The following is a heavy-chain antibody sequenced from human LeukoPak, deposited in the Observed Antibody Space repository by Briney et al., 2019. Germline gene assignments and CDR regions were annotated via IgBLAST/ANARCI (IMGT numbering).Heavy chain of an antibody. V-gene: IGHV1-2*02. CDR3: TRDGAFDI. CDR2: INPKSEDT. CDR1: GYTFTDYY. J-gene: IGHJ3*02. Sequence: ASVKVSCKASGYTFTDYYMHWIRQAPGQGLEWMGWINPKSEDTHSAQKFQGRVTMTRDTSISTAYMELSRLTSDDTALYYCTRDGAFDIWGQGTMVTVSS.